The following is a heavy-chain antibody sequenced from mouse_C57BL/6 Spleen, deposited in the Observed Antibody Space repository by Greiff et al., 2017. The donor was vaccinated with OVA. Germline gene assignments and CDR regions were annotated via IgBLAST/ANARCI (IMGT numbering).Heavy chain of an antibody. V-gene: IGHV1-5*01. Sequence: EVQLQQSGTVLARPGASVKMSCKTSGYTFTSYWMHWVKQRPGQGLEWIGAIYPGNSDTSYNQKFKGKAKLTAVTSASTAYMELSSLTNEDSAVYYCARLGSYPLYWYFDVWGTGTTVTVSS. D-gene: IGHD1-1*02. CDR2: IYPGNSDT. CDR3: ARLGSYPLYWYFDV. CDR1: GYTFTSYW. J-gene: IGHJ1*03.